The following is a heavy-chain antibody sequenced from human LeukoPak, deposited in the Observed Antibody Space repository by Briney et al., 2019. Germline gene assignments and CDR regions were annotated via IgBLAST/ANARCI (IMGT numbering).Heavy chain of an antibody. D-gene: IGHD3-10*01. V-gene: IGHV4-59*08. Sequence: SETLSLTCTVSGGSINNYYWSWIRQPPGKGLECISYIYYSGSTNYNPSLKSRVTISVDTSNNQFSLKLRSVTAADTAVYYCARHVGFGSGRNRWFDPWGQGTLVTVSS. CDR1: GGSINNYY. CDR2: IYYSGST. CDR3: ARHVGFGSGRNRWFDP. J-gene: IGHJ5*02.